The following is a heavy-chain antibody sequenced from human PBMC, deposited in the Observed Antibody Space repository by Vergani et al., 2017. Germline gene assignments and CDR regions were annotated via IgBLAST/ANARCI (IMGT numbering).Heavy chain of an antibody. CDR3: ARDLRITGTTSMDV. V-gene: IGHV3-21*01. J-gene: IGHJ6*03. CDR2: ISSSSSYI. Sequence: EVQLVESGGGLVKPGGSLRLSCAASGFTFSSYSMNWVRQAPGKGLEWGSSISSSSSYIYYADSVKGRVTISRDNAKNSLYLQMNSLRAEDTAVYYCARDLRITGTTSMDVWGKGTTVTVSS. D-gene: IGHD1-7*01. CDR1: GFTFSSYS.